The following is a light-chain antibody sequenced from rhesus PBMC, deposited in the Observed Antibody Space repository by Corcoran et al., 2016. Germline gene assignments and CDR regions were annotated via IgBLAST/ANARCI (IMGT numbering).Light chain of an antibody. V-gene: IGKV1-25*01. CDR3: LHGKSYPLT. CDR2: AAS. J-gene: IGKJ4*01. Sequence: DIQMTQSPSSLSASVGDRVTITCRASQGISSFLALYQQKPGKAPHLLIYAASTWQRGVPSRFSGSGSGTDFTLTSSRVQPEDFGAYYGLHGKSYPLTFGGGTKVELK. CDR1: QGISSF.